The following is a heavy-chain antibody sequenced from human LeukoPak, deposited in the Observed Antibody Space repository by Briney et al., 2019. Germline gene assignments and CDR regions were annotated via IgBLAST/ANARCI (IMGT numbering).Heavy chain of an antibody. CDR2: IRNKANGGTA. CDR1: GFTFSDYA. D-gene: IGHD6-19*01. V-gene: IGHV3-49*04. J-gene: IGHJ4*02. CDR3: SRAYSTGWLGINDY. Sequence: GGSLRLSCSAGGFTFSDYAVTWVRQAPGKGLEWVGFIRNKANGGTADYAASVKDRFTISRDDSKTIAYLQMNSLKIEDTAVYYCSRAYSTGWLGINDYWGQGAQVTVSS.